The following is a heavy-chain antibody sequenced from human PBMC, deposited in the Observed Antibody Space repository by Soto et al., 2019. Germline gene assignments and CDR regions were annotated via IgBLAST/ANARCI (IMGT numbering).Heavy chain of an antibody. CDR1: CTFISRGSFY. D-gene: IGHD6-19*01. Sequence: SEALSLTCSVACTFISRGSFYWSLVRQPPGKGLGWIGFIYNNETFNYNPSLKSTVTLSVDTSKHQFSLNLSAVTAADTAVYYCARVPLRYSSSHNFDSWGQGALVTVSS. CDR3: ARVPLRYSSSHNFDS. CDR2: IYNNETF. V-gene: IGHV4-61*01. J-gene: IGHJ4*02.